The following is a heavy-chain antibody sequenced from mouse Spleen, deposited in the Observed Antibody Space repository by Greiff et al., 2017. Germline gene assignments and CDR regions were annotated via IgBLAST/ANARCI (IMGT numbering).Heavy chain of an antibody. CDR3: ARQDQLGRGYYFDY. CDR1: GYAFSSSW. V-gene: IGHV1-82*01. Sequence: QVQLQQSGPELVKPGASVKISCKASGYAFSSSWMNWVKQRPGKGLEWIGRIYPGDGDTNYNGKFKGKATLTADKSSSTAYMQLSSLTSEDSAVYYCARQDQLGRGYYFDYWGQGTTLTVSS. J-gene: IGHJ2*01. CDR2: IYPGDGDT. D-gene: IGHD4-1*02.